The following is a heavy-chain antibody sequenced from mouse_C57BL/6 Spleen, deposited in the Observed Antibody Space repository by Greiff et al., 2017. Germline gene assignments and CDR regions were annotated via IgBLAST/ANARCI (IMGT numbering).Heavy chain of an antibody. CDR1: GYTFTDYY. Sequence: EVQLQQSGPELVKPGASVKISCKASGYTFTDYYMNWVKQSHGKSLEWIGDINPNNGGTSYNQKFKGKATLTVDKSSSTAYMELRSLTSEDSAVYYCARGDTTVAFDYWGQGTTLTVSS. CDR3: ARGDTTVAFDY. V-gene: IGHV1-26*01. D-gene: IGHD1-1*01. J-gene: IGHJ2*01. CDR2: INPNNGGT.